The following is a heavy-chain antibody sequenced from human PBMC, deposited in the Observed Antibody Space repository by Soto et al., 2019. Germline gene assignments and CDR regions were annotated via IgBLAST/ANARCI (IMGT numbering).Heavy chain of an antibody. Sequence: LSLTCTVSGGSISSGGYCWSWIRQHPGKGLEWIGYIYYSGSTYYNPSLKSLLTISVDTSKNQFSLKLSSVTAADTAVYYCARVSRYCSGGSCPYYFDYWGQGTLVTVSS. D-gene: IGHD2-15*01. CDR1: GGSISSGGYC. V-gene: IGHV4-31*01. J-gene: IGHJ4*02. CDR2: IYYSGST. CDR3: ARVSRYCSGGSCPYYFDY.